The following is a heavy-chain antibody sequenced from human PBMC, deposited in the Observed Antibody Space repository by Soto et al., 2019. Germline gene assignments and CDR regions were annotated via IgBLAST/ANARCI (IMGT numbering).Heavy chain of an antibody. J-gene: IGHJ1*01. V-gene: IGHV4-39*01. Sequence: QLQLQESGPGLVKPSETLSLTCTVSGGSISSSSYYWGWIRQPPGKGLEWIGSIYYSGSTYYNPSLKSRVTISVDTSKNQFSLKLSSVTAADTAVYYCASSIAARPGYFQHWGQGTLVTVSS. CDR3: ASSIAARPGYFQH. D-gene: IGHD6-6*01. CDR2: IYYSGST. CDR1: GGSISSSSYY.